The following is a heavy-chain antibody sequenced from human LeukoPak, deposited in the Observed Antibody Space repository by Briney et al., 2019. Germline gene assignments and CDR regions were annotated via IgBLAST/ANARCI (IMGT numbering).Heavy chain of an antibody. Sequence: ASVKVSCKASGYTLTGYYMHWVRQAPGQGLEWMGWINPNSGGTNYAQKFQGRVTMTRDTSISTAYMELSRLRSDDTAVYYCARDIVVVPAAITGDYWGQGTLVTVSS. CDR1: GYTLTGYY. D-gene: IGHD2-2*02. J-gene: IGHJ4*02. V-gene: IGHV1-2*02. CDR2: INPNSGGT. CDR3: ARDIVVVPAAITGDY.